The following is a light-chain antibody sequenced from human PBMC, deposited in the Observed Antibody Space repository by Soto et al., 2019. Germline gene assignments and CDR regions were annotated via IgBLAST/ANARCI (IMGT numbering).Light chain of an antibody. CDR2: AAS. CDR1: QGISTY. CDR3: QQSFSTPYT. J-gene: IGKJ2*01. V-gene: IGKV1-39*01. Sequence: DIQMTQSPSSLSASVGDRVTITCRASQGISTYLVWYQQKPGTVPKLLIYAASTLQSGVPSRFSGSGSGTDFTLTISSLQPEDFATYYCQQSFSTPYTFGQGTKLEVK.